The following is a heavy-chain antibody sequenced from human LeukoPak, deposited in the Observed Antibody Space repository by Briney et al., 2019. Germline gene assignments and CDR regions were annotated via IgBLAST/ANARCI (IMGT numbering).Heavy chain of an antibody. D-gene: IGHD3-22*01. CDR3: AKEGAKNYYDSSGYKEYYFDY. J-gene: IGHJ4*02. V-gene: IGHV3-23*01. CDR2: ISGSGGST. Sequence: GGSLRLSCAASGFTFSSYAMSWVRQAPGKGLEWVSAISGSGGSTYYADSVKGRFTISRDNSKNTLYLQMNSLRAEDTAVYYCAKEGAKNYYDSSGYKEYYFDYWGQGPLVTVSS. CDR1: GFTFSSYA.